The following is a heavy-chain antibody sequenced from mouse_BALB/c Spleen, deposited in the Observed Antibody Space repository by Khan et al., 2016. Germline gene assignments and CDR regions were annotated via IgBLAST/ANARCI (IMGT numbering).Heavy chain of an antibody. CDR3: ARFYDDYYGAMDY. CDR2: INPNNGGT. CDR1: GYTFTDYN. D-gene: IGHD2-3*01. Sequence: LQQSGPELVKPGASVKIPCKASGYTFTDYNMDWVKQSHGKSLEWIGDINPNNGGTVYNQRFKGKATLTVDKSSSTAYMELRSLTSENTAVYYCARFYDDYYGAMDYWGQGTSVTVSS. V-gene: IGHV1-18*01. J-gene: IGHJ4*01.